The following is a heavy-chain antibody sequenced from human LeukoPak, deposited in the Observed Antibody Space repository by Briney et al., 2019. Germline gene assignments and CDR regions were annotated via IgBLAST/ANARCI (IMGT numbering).Heavy chain of an antibody. CDR1: GFTFSSYG. D-gene: IGHD6-19*01. V-gene: IGHV3-33*01. CDR2: IWYDGSNK. CDR3: ARDPTGTGYGSGYDY. Sequence: GGSLRLSCAASGFTFSSYGMHWVRQAPGKGLEWVAVIWYDGSNKHYADSVKGRFTISRDNSKNTLYLQMNSLRAEDTAVYYCARDPTGTGYGSGYDYWGQGTLVTVSS. J-gene: IGHJ4*02.